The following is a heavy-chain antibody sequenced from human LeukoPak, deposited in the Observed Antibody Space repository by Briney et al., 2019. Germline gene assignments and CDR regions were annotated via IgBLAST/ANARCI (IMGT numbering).Heavy chain of an antibody. V-gene: IGHV1-69*13. J-gene: IGHJ3*02. CDR2: IIPIFGTA. Sequence: SVKVSCKASGGTFSSYAISLVRQAPGQGLEWMGGIIPIFGTANYAQKFQGRVTITADGSTSTAYMELSSLRSEDTAVYYCARVEISLGVGGAFDIWGQGTMVTVSS. CDR3: ARVEISLGVGGAFDI. D-gene: IGHD3-3*01. CDR1: GGTFSSYA.